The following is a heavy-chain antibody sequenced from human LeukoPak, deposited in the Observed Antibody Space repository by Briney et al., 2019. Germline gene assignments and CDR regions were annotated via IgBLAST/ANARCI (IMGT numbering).Heavy chain of an antibody. V-gene: IGHV4-38-2*02. J-gene: IGHJ4*02. CDR2: IYHSGST. Sequence: SETLSLTCTVSGYSISSGYYWGWIRQPPGKGLEWIGSIYHSGSTYYNPSLKSRVTISVDTSKNQFSLKLSSVTAADTAVYYCARGRYYYDSSGYYYLDYWGQGTLVTVSS. D-gene: IGHD3-22*01. CDR1: GYSISSGYY. CDR3: ARGRYYYDSSGYYYLDY.